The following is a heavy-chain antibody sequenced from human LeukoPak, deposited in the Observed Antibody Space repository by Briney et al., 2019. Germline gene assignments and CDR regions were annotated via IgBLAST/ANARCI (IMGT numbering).Heavy chain of an antibody. CDR1: GFTVSSNY. CDR3: ANGGGIAAALDYFDY. CDR2: ISSSSSTI. J-gene: IGHJ4*02. V-gene: IGHV3-48*01. D-gene: IGHD6-13*01. Sequence: GGSLRLSCAASGFTVSSNYMSWVRQAPGKGLEWVSYISSSSSTIYYADSVKGRFTISRDNAKNSLYLQMNSLRAEDTAVYYCANGGGIAAALDYFDYWGQGTLVTVSS.